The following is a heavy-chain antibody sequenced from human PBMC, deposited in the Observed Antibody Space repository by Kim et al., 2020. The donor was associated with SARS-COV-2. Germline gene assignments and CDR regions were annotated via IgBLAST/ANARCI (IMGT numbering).Heavy chain of an antibody. CDR1: GFTFSSYS. V-gene: IGHV3-21*01. Sequence: GGSLRLSCAASGFTFSSYSMNWVRQAPGKGLEWVSSISSSSSYIYYADSVKGRFTISRDNAKNSLYLQMNSLRAEDTAVYYCARESGRGGWELLPGWFDPWGQGTLVTVSS. CDR3: ARESGRGGWELLPGWFDP. CDR2: ISSSSSYI. D-gene: IGHD1-26*01. J-gene: IGHJ5*02.